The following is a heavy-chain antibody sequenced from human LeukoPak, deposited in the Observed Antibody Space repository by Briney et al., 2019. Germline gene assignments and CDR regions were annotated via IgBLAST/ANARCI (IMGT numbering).Heavy chain of an antibody. J-gene: IGHJ4*02. CDR1: GFTFSSYG. V-gene: IGHV3-30*18. CDR3: AKEMSPSGYDYYFGY. CDR2: ISYDGSNK. D-gene: IGHD5-12*01. Sequence: GGSLRLSCAASGFTFSSYGMHWVRQAPGKGLEWVAVISYDGSNKYYADSVKGRFTISRDNSKNTLYLQMNSLRAEGTAVYYCAKEMSPSGYDYYFGYWGQGTLVTVSS.